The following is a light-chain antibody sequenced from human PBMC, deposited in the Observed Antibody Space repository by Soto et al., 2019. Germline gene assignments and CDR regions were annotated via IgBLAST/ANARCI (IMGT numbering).Light chain of an antibody. Sequence: QSVLTQPPSASGTPGQRVTISCSGSRSNIGSNTVNWFQQLPGTAPKLLSYRNNQRPSGVPDRFSGSKSGTSASLAISGLQSEDEADYYCAAWDDSLNGWVFGGGPKLTVL. J-gene: IGLJ3*02. CDR1: RSNIGSNT. CDR2: RNN. V-gene: IGLV1-44*01. CDR3: AAWDDSLNGWV.